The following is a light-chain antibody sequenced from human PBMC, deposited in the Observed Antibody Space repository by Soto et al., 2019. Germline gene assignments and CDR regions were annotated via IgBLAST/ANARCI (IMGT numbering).Light chain of an antibody. CDR3: QQYNNWPRT. J-gene: IGKJ1*01. V-gene: IGKV3-15*01. CDR1: QSVSSN. Sequence: EIVMTQSPTTLSVSPGERATLSCWASQSVSSNLAWYQQKPGQGPRLLIYGASTRATGIPARFSGSGSETEFTLTISSLQSEDFAVYYCQQYNNWPRTFGQGTRWISN. CDR2: GAS.